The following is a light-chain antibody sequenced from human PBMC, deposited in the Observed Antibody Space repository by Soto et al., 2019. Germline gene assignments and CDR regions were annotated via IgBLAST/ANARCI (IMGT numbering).Light chain of an antibody. CDR2: GNK. CDR1: SSSIGAGYE. J-gene: IGLJ2*01. CDR3: QSYDSRLSGREV. V-gene: IGLV1-40*01. Sequence: QSALTQPPSVSGAPGQRVTISCTGSSSSIGAGYEVHWYQQVPGTAPKLLIYGNKNRPSGVPDQFSGSKSGTSASLAITGLQAEDEADYYFQSYDSRLSGREVFGGGTKVSVL.